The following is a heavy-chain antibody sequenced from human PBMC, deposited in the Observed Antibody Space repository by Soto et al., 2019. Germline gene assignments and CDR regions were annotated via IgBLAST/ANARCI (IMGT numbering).Heavy chain of an antibody. V-gene: IGHV1-18*01. Sequence: QVQLLQSGAEVKKPGASVKVSCKASGYTFTSYGITWVRQAPGQGLEWMGWISANNGNTNYVQKFRGGVTMTTDTSTSTAYMELRSLRSEDTAVYYCAREHSSSWRFDYWGQGTLVTVSS. CDR1: GYTFTSYG. CDR2: ISANNGNT. D-gene: IGHD6-13*01. CDR3: AREHSSSWRFDY. J-gene: IGHJ4*02.